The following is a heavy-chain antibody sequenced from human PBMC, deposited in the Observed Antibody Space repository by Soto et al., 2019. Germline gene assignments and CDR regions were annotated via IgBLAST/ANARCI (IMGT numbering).Heavy chain of an antibody. CDR2: VFPLFGTA. Sequence: QVQLVQSGAEVKKPGSSVKVSCKVSGDTFKSYAFSWVRQAPGQGLEWMGRVFPLFGTADYPLRFQGRVTISADESTSTAYMELSSLRSEHTAVYYCARDTDVVVVAATLNFYYYGLDVWGQGTKVTVSS. J-gene: IGHJ6*02. D-gene: IGHD2-15*01. CDR1: GDTFKSYA. CDR3: ARDTDVVVVAATLNFYYYGLDV. V-gene: IGHV1-69*18.